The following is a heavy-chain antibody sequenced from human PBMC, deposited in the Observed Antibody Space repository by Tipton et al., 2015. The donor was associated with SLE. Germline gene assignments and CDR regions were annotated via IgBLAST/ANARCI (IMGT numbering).Heavy chain of an antibody. CDR2: ISGSGGST. CDR1: GFTFSDYY. D-gene: IGHD5-18*01. Sequence: SLRLSCTASGFTFSDYYMSWIRQAPGKGLEWVSAISGSGGSTYYADSVKGRFTISRDNSKNTLYLQMNSLRAEDTAVYYCARDLSGYSYGSYFDYWGQGTLVTVSS. CDR3: ARDLSGYSYGSYFDY. V-gene: IGHV3-23*01. J-gene: IGHJ4*02.